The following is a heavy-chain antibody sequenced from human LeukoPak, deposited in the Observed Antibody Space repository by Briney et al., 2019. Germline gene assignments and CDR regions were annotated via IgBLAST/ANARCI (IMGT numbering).Heavy chain of an antibody. CDR2: IYWDDDK. CDR1: GFSLSTSGVG. J-gene: IGHJ4*02. V-gene: IGHV2-5*02. D-gene: IGHD3/OR15-3a*01. Sequence: ESGPTLVNPTQTLTLTCTFSGFSLSTSGVGVGWIRQPPGKALEWLALIYWDDDKRYSPSLKSRLTITKDTSKNQVVLTMTNMDPEDTATYYCAHRRDSNHQLVYWGQGTLVTVSS. CDR3: AHRRDSNHQLVY.